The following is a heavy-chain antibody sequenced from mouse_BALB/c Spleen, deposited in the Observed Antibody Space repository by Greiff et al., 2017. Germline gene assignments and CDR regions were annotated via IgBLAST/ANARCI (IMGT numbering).Heavy chain of an antibody. V-gene: IGHV1-7*01. CDR1: GYTFTSYW. Sequence: VQVVESGAELAKPGASVKMSCKASGYTFTSYWMHWVKQRPGQGLEWIGYINPSTGYTEYNQKFKDKATLTADKSSSTAYMQLSSLTSEDSAVYYCARGQPWFAYWGQGTLVTVSA. J-gene: IGHJ3*01. CDR2: INPSTGYT. CDR3: ARGQPWFAY.